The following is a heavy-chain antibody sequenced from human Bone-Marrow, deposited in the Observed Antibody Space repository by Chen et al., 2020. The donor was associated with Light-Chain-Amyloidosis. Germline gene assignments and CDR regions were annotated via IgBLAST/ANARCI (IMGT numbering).Heavy chain of an antibody. Sequence: EVRLVESGGGVVKPGGSLRLSCAASGFRFSNAWVTWVRQAPGKGLEWLGRIKSESDGGTTAFAASVQGRFGISRDQTRNTVYLQMSSLKSDDTAIYYCASDGGLVVVEAAVWGQGTQVTVSS. CDR2: IKSESDGGTT. V-gene: IGHV3-15*01. D-gene: IGHD2-21*01. CDR3: ASDGGLVVVEAAV. CDR1: GFRFSNAW. J-gene: IGHJ4*02.